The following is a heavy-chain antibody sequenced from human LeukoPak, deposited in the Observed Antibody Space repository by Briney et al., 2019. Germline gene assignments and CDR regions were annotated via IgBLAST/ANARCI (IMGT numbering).Heavy chain of an antibody. D-gene: IGHD3-22*01. CDR3: ATQIYGRGYAYFDY. CDR1: GFTFSSYA. V-gene: IGHV3-23*01. CDR2: ISGSGGST. J-gene: IGHJ4*02. Sequence: PGGSLRLSCAASGFTFSSYAMSWVRQAPGKGLEWVSTISGSGGSTYYADSVKGRFTISRDNSKNTLYLQMNSLSAEDTAVYYCATQIYGRGYAYFDYWGQGTLVTVSS.